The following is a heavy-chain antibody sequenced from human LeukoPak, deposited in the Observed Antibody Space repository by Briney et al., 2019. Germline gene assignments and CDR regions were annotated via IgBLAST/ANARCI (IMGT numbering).Heavy chain of an antibody. V-gene: IGHV4-38-2*02. J-gene: IGHJ4*02. CDR1: GYSINSGYY. Sequence: SETLSLTCTDSGYSINSGYYWVWIRQPPGKGLEWTGSIYRSGSTNYNPSLKSRVTISVDTSKNQFSLKVSSVTAADTAVYYCARGDCSGSICYSPMDVWGQGTLVTVSS. CDR2: IYRSGST. D-gene: IGHD2-21*01. CDR3: ARGDCSGSICYSPMDV.